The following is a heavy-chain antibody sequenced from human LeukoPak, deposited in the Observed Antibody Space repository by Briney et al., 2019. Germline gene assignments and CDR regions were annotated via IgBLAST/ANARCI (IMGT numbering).Heavy chain of an antibody. J-gene: IGHJ4*02. CDR3: ARDRSSGWYVVDY. V-gene: IGHV4-61*02. Sequence: SETLSLTCTVSGGSISSGSYYWSWIRQPAGKGLKWIGRIYASGSTNYNPSLKSRVTISVDTSKNQFSLKLSSVTAADTAVYYCARDRSSGWYVVDYWGQGTLVTVSS. D-gene: IGHD6-19*01. CDR2: IYASGST. CDR1: GGSISSGSYY.